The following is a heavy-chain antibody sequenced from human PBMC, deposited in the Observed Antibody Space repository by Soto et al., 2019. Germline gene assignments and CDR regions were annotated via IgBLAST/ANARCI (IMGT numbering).Heavy chain of an antibody. CDR2: ISSSGGTT. J-gene: IGHJ6*02. V-gene: IGHV3-23*01. D-gene: IGHD3-10*01. CDR3: AKNGFMVRGVTTFDYYYYGMDV. Sequence: EVQLLESGGGLVQPGGSLRLSCAASGFTFNSYAMTWVRQAPGKGLEWVSSISSSGGTTYDADSVKGRFTISRDNSKNTLYLQTNSLRAEDTAVYYCAKNGFMVRGVTTFDYYYYGMDVWGQGTTVTVSS. CDR1: GFTFNSYA.